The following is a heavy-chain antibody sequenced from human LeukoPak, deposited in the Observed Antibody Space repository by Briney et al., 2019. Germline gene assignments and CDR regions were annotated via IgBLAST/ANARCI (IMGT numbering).Heavy chain of an antibody. CDR3: ATVAARLGGDWFDP. CDR2: FDPEDGET. D-gene: IGHD6-6*01. J-gene: IGHJ5*02. Sequence: GVSVKVSCKVSGYTLTELSMHWVRQAPGKGLEWMGGFDPEDGETIYAQKFQGRVTMTEDTSTDTAYMELSSLRSEDTAVYYCATVAARLGGDWFDPWGQGTLVTVSS. V-gene: IGHV1-24*01. CDR1: GYTLTELS.